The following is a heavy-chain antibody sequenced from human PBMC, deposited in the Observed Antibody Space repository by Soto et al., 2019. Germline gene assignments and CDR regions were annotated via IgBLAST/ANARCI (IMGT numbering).Heavy chain of an antibody. CDR2: ISGSGSNT. V-gene: IGHV3-23*01. CDR1: GFTFTSYA. Sequence: GGSLRLSCASSGFTFTSYAMSWVRLTPGKGLEWVSAISGSGSNTFYADSVRGRFTISRDNSKNTVFLQMNNLRAEDTAVYFCARDRATFDYWGQGTRVTVSS. D-gene: IGHD1-26*01. J-gene: IGHJ4*02. CDR3: ARDRATFDY.